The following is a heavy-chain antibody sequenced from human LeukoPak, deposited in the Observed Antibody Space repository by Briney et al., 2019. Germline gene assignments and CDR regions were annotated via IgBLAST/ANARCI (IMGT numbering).Heavy chain of an antibody. CDR1: GGSISSGGYY. Sequence: SETLSLTCTVSGGSISSGGYYWSWIRQHPGKGLEWIGYIYYSGSTYYNPSLKSRVTISVDTSKNQFSLKLSSVTAADTAVYYCARHSIWFGELDYYGMDVWGQGTTVTVSS. CDR2: IYYSGST. J-gene: IGHJ6*02. D-gene: IGHD3-10*01. V-gene: IGHV4-31*03. CDR3: ARHSIWFGELDYYGMDV.